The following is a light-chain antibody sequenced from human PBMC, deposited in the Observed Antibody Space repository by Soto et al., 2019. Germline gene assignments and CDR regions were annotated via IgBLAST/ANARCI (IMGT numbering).Light chain of an antibody. CDR1: QSVSSY. V-gene: IGKV3D-20*02. Sequence: EIVLTQSPGTLSLSPGERATLSCRASQSVSSYYLAWYQQKPGQAPRLLIYAASSRATGIPARFSGSGSGTDFTLTISSLEPEDFAVYYCQQRSNWPPITFGQGTRLEIK. CDR3: QQRSNWPPIT. CDR2: AAS. J-gene: IGKJ5*01.